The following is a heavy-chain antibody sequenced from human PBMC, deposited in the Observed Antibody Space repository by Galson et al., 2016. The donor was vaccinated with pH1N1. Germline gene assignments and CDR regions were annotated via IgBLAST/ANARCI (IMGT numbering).Heavy chain of an antibody. D-gene: IGHD2-2*01. CDR3: TKDSGSPCSSTSGPHFFGS. Sequence: SLRLSCAASGFTFTSYAMSWVRQPPGKGLEWVSAISGSGYSAYFADSVKGRFTISRDNSKNTLYLQMNSLRAEDTAVYYCTKDSGSPCSSTSGPHFFGSWGQATLPPASS. J-gene: IGHJ4*02. CDR2: ISGSGYSA. CDR1: GFTFTSYA. V-gene: IGHV3-23*01.